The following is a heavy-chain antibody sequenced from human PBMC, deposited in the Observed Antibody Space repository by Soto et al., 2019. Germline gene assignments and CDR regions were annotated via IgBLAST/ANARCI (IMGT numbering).Heavy chain of an antibody. CDR3: ARDLKVRIAAAATYFDY. Sequence: GGSLRLSCAVSGFTFSSYGMHWVRQAPGKGLEWVAVISYDGSNKYYADSVKGRFTISRDNSKNTLYLQMNSLRAEDTAVYYCARDLKVRIAAAATYFDYWGQGTLVTVSS. CDR1: GFTFSSYG. J-gene: IGHJ4*02. CDR2: ISYDGSNK. V-gene: IGHV3-30*03. D-gene: IGHD6-13*01.